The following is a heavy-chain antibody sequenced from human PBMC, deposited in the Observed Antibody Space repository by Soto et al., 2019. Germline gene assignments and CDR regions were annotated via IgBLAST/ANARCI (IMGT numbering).Heavy chain of an antibody. J-gene: IGHJ4*02. CDR2: ISGSGAAT. D-gene: IGHD3-22*01. CDR1: GFTFSSYA. V-gene: IGHV3-23*01. CDR3: ANSYDSSGHTYVYYFDY. Sequence: GGSLRLSCAASGFTFSSYAMSWVHQAPGKGLEWVSAISGSGAATYYADSVKGRFTISRDNSKNTIYLQMNSLRAEDTAIYYCANSYDSSGHTYVYYFDYWGQGTLVTVSS.